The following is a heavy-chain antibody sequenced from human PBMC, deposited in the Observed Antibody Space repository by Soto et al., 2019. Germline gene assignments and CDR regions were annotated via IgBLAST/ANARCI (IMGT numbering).Heavy chain of an antibody. V-gene: IGHV3-23*01. D-gene: IGHD3-10*01. Sequence: ASVKVSCKASGYTFTGYYMNWVRQAPGKGLEWVSTITNTGGDTLYADSVKGRFTISRDNSKSTLFLQMNNLRVDDTAIYYCAKASGESYPGSRVFDYWGQGTRVTVSS. J-gene: IGHJ4*02. CDR2: ITNTGGDT. CDR1: GYTFTGYY. CDR3: AKASGESYPGSRVFDY.